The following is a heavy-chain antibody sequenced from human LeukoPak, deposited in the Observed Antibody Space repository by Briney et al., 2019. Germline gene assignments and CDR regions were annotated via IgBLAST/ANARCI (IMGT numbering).Heavy chain of an antibody. CDR2: ISGNGQNT. CDR3: AKRIAVSGMGFVY. V-gene: IGHV3-23*01. J-gene: IGHJ4*02. D-gene: IGHD6-19*01. CDR1: GFIFSSYW. Sequence: PGGSLRLSCAGSGFIFSSYWMTWVRQAPGKGLEWVSGISGNGQNTYYADSVKGRFTISRDNSKNTLYLQMNNMRAEDTAVYYCAKRIAVSGMGFVYWGQGTLVTVSS.